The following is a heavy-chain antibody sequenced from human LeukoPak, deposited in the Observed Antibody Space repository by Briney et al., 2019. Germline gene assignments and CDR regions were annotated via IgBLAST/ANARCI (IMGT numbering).Heavy chain of an antibody. J-gene: IGHJ5*02. V-gene: IGHV4-30-2*01. Sequence: SETLSLTCAVSGGSISSGGYSRSWIRQPPGKGLEWIGYIYHSGSTYYNPSLKSRVTISVDRSKNQFSLKLSSVTAADTAVYYCARTYCSGGSCYDWSNWFDPWGQGTLVTVSS. CDR2: IYHSGST. CDR1: GGSISSGGYS. D-gene: IGHD2-15*01. CDR3: ARTYCSGGSCYDWSNWFDP.